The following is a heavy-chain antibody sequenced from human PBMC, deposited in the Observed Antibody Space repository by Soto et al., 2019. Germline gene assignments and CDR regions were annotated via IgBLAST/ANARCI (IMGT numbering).Heavy chain of an antibody. V-gene: IGHV3-30-3*01. Sequence: GGSLRLSCAASGFTFSSYAMHWVRQAPGKGLEWVAVISYDGSNKYYADSVKGRFTISRDNSKNTLYLQMNSLRAEDTAVYYCARGYLLRSLAYYYDSSGPIDYWGQGTLVTVSS. J-gene: IGHJ4*02. CDR2: ISYDGSNK. CDR1: GFTFSSYA. D-gene: IGHD3-22*01. CDR3: ARGYLLRSLAYYYDSSGPIDY.